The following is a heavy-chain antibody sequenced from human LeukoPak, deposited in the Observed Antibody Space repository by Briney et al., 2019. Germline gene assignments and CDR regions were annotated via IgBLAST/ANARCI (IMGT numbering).Heavy chain of an antibody. CDR2: INHSGST. J-gene: IGHJ4*02. CDR1: GGSFSGYY. Sequence: SETLSLTCAVYGGSFSGYYWSWIRQPPGKGLEWIREINHSGSTNYNPSLKSRVTISVDTSKNQFSLKLSSVTAADTAVYYCARLDTVTTGGGGDYWGQGTLVTVSS. V-gene: IGHV4-34*01. CDR3: ARLDTVTTGGGGDY. D-gene: IGHD4-17*01.